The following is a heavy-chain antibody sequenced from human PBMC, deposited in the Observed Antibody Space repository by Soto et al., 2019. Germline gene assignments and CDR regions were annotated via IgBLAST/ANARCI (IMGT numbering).Heavy chain of an antibody. CDR2: ISSSSSTI. V-gene: IGHV3-48*01. Sequence: EVQLVESGGGLVQPGGSLRLSCAASGFTFSSYSMNWVRQAPGKGLEWVSYISSSSSTIYYADSVKGRFTISRDNAKNSLYLQMNSLRAEDTVVYYCASVPKVENYWGQGTLVTVSS. CDR3: ASVPKVENY. CDR1: GFTFSSYS. J-gene: IGHJ4*02. D-gene: IGHD2-2*01.